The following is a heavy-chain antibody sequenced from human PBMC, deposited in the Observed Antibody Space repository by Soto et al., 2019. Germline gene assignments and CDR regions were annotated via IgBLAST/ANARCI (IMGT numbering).Heavy chain of an antibody. CDR2: IYWDDDK. J-gene: IGHJ4*02. D-gene: IGHD3-3*01. CDR1: GFSLTTSGVG. Sequence: QITLNESGPTLVKPTQTLTLTCTFSGFSLTTSGVGVGWIRQSPGKAPEWLALIYWDDDKRYSPSLKSRLTITQDTSKSQVVLTMANLDPADTATYYCAHRVLRTVFGLVTTTAIYFDFWGQGTPVAVSS. CDR3: AHRVLRTVFGLVTTTAIYFDF. V-gene: IGHV2-5*02.